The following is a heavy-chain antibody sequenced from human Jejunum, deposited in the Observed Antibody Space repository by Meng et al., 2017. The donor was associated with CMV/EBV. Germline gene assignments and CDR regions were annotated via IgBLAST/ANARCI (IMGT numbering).Heavy chain of an antibody. CDR3: ARAIDYGDPNWFDT. Sequence: SGFTFPSYSITWVRPAPWKVLEWLSYISGSSTYIYHADSVKGRFTISRDNAKNSVYLQMNGLRAEDAAVYYCARAIDYGDPNWFDTWGQGTLVTVSS. CDR2: ISGSSTYI. J-gene: IGHJ5*02. D-gene: IGHD4-17*01. V-gene: IGHV3-21*01. CDR1: GFTFPSYS.